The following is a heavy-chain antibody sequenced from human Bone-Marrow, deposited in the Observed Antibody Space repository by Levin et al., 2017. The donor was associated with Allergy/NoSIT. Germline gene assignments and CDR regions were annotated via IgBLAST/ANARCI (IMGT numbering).Heavy chain of an antibody. CDR2: IYYSGST. CDR3: ARDAQTSPTRNYGMDV. Sequence: SETLSLTCTVSGDSISRYYWSWIRQPPGKGLEWIGYIYYSGSTNYNPSLKSRVTISVDTSKNQFSLDLNFVTAAGTAVYYCARDAQTSPTRNYGMDVWGQGTTVTVSS. J-gene: IGHJ6*02. V-gene: IGHV4-59*01. CDR1: GDSISRYY.